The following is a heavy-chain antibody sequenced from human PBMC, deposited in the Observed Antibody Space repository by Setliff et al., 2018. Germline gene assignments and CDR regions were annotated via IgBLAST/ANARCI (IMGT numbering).Heavy chain of an antibody. CDR3: ASKNGSGSYYLFDY. D-gene: IGHD3-10*01. Sequence: PSETLSLTCTVSGGSISSHYWSWIRQPPGKGLEWIGSIYYSGSTNYNPSLKSRVTISVDTSKNQFSLKLSSVTAADTAVYYCASKNGSGSYYLFDYWGQGTLVTGSS. V-gene: IGHV4-59*11. CDR2: IYYSGST. CDR1: GGSISSHY. J-gene: IGHJ4*02.